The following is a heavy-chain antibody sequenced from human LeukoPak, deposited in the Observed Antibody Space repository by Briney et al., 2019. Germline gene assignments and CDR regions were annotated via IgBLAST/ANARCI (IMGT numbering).Heavy chain of an antibody. CDR2: INQDGSEK. V-gene: IGHV3-7*01. CDR3: ARVFAVAVSAFDI. CDR1: GFTFSNYL. D-gene: IGHD6-19*01. J-gene: IGHJ3*02. Sequence: SQILSCAASGFTFSNYLMTGVRQARGKGLEWVAIINQDGSEKYYVDSLRGRFTISRDNAKNSLYLQMNSLRAEDTTVYYCARVFAVAVSAFDIWGQGTVVTVSS.